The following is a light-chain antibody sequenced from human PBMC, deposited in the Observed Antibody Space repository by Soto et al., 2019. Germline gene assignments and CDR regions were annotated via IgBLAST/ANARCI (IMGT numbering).Light chain of an antibody. V-gene: IGKV4-1*01. Sequence: IVRTQSPDSLAVSLGERATINCKSSQSVLYSSNNKNYLAWYQQKPGQPPKLLIYWASTRESGVPDRFSGSGSGTDFTLTISSLQAEDVAVYYCQQYYSTPLTFGGGTKVDI. CDR2: WAS. J-gene: IGKJ4*01. CDR3: QQYYSTPLT. CDR1: QSVLYSSNNKNY.